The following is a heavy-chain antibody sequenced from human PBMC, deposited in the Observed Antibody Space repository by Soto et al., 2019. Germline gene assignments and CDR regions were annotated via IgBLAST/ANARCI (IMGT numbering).Heavy chain of an antibody. CDR3: ARGVGMVESHPLGRLDP. J-gene: IGHJ5*02. CDR2: INHRENS. D-gene: IGHD2-15*01. CDR1: GGSFSPHY. Sequence: QVHLQQWGTGLLKPSETLSLTCAVYGGSFSPHYWTWIRQAPGKGLEWIGDINHRENSVYNPSLKSRLTLSVGPAKNQFSLKLTSVTAAGTAVYYCARGVGMVESHPLGRLDPWSQGTLGTVSS. V-gene: IGHV4-34*01.